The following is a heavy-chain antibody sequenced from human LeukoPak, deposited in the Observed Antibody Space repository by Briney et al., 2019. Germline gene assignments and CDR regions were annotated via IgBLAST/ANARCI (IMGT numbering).Heavy chain of an antibody. Sequence: GGSLRLSCVASGFTVSSNYMSWVRQAPGKGLEWVSLLYTDGTTYYADSVEGRFTISRDGSKNTIYLQMNSLRAEDTAVYYCARGGVNYWNPRYWGQGTLVTVSS. CDR2: LYTDGTT. CDR3: ARGGVNYWNPRY. D-gene: IGHD1-1*01. J-gene: IGHJ4*02. CDR1: GFTVSSNY. V-gene: IGHV3-53*01.